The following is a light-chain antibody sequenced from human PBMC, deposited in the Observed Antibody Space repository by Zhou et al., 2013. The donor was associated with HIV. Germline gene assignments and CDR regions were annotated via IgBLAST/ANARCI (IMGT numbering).Light chain of an antibody. Sequence: EIVLTQSPGTVSLSPGDRATLSCRASQSISNFLAWYQQRPGQTPRLLIYAASNRATGIPTRFSGSGSGTNFTLTISRLEPGDFAVYYCQQRKNWPTFGGGTKVEI. J-gene: IGKJ4*01. V-gene: IGKV3-11*01. CDR2: AAS. CDR1: QSISNF. CDR3: QQRKNWPT.